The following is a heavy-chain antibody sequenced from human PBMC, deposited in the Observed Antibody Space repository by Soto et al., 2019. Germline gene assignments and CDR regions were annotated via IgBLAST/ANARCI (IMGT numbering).Heavy chain of an antibody. CDR2: INHSGST. V-gene: IGHV4-39*07. CDR1: GGSISSGGYY. J-gene: IGHJ6*03. D-gene: IGHD2-15*01. CDR3: ASAKIYYYYMDV. Sequence: SETLFLTCTVAGGSISSGGYYWSCIRQPPGKGLEWIGEINHSGSTNYNPSLKSRVTISVDTSKNQFSLKLSSVTAADTAVYYCASAKIYYYYMDVWGKGTTVTVSS.